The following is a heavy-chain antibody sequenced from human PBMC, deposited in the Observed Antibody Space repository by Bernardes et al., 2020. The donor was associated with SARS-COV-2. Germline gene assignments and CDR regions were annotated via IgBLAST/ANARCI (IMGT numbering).Heavy chain of an antibody. V-gene: IGHV3-7*04. J-gene: IGHJ6*02. CDR2: IKPDGSEK. CDR1: GFTFSSYW. D-gene: IGHD6-19*01. CDR3: ARGDYRGPTGYSSGLPPDYGMDV. Sequence: GGSLRLSCAASGFTFSSYWMSWVRQAPGKGLEWVAHIKPDGSEKNYVDSVKGRFTISRDNAKNSLYLQMNSLRAEDTAVYYCARGDYRGPTGYSSGLPPDYGMDVWGQGTTVTVSS.